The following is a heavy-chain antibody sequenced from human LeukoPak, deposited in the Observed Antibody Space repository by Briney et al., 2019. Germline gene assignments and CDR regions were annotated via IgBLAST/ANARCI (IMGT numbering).Heavy chain of an antibody. CDR1: GFTFSSYS. D-gene: IGHD2-2*01. CDR3: ARDVVEDIVVVPAAMYI. V-gene: IGHV3-21*01. J-gene: IGHJ3*02. CDR2: ISSSSSYI. Sequence: SCKASGFTFSSYSMNWVRQAPGKGLEWVSSISSSSSYIYYADSVKGRSTISRDNAKNSLYLQMNSLRAEDTAVYYCARDVVEDIVVVPAAMYIWGQGTMVTVSS.